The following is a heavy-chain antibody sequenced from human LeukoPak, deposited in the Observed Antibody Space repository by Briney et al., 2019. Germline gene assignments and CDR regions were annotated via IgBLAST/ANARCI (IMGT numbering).Heavy chain of an antibody. D-gene: IGHD2-2*01. V-gene: IGHV4-59*01. CDR1: GGSISSYY. Sequence: KPSETLSLTCTVSGGSISSYYWSWIRQPPGKGLEWIGYIYYSGSTNYNPSLKSRVTISVDTSKNQFSLKLSSVTAADTAVYYCAREFRLVVPAAYNWLDPWGQGTLVTVSS. J-gene: IGHJ5*02. CDR3: AREFRLVVPAAYNWLDP. CDR2: IYYSGST.